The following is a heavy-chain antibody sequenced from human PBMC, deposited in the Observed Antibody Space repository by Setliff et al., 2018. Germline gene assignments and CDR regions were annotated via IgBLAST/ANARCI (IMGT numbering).Heavy chain of an antibody. D-gene: IGHD4-4*01. CDR2: ISSSSSTI. Sequence: GSLRLSCAASGFTFSNAWMNWVRQAPGKGLEWVSYISSSSSTIYYADSVKGRFTISRDNAKNSLYLQMNSLRAEDTAVYYCAKDTGYYFDYWGQGTLVTVSS. CDR1: GFTFSNAW. CDR3: AKDTGYYFDY. V-gene: IGHV3-48*01. J-gene: IGHJ4*02.